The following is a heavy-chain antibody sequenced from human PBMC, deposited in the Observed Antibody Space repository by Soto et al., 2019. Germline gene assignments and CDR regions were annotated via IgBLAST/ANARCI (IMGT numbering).Heavy chain of an antibody. CDR1: GFSFSNSA. CDR2: VSFDGTNR. J-gene: IGHJ4*02. Sequence: QVPLVESGGGVVQPGKSLRLSCAASGFSFSNSAMHWVRQAPGKGLEWVAVVSFDGTNRYYADSVKGRFTISRDNSKNTLYLQMSSLRAEDTAVYYCARDRRPQVTVNFDYWGQGTPVTVSS. D-gene: IGHD4-4*01. CDR3: ARDRRPQVTVNFDY. V-gene: IGHV3-30-3*01.